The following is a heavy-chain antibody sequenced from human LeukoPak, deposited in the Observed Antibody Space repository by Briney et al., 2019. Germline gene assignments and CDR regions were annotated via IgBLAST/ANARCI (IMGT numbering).Heavy chain of an antibody. CDR3: AKSPKYCSGSSCYS. V-gene: IGHV3-23*01. D-gene: IGHD2-15*01. Sequence: GGSLRLSCAASGFTFSSFAMSWVRQAPGKGLECVSIISGSGDTTYYADSVKGRFTVSRDNSKNTLFLQMNSLTAEDTAVYYCAKSPKYCSGSSCYSWGQGTLVTVSS. J-gene: IGHJ4*02. CDR1: GFTFSSFA. CDR2: ISGSGDTT.